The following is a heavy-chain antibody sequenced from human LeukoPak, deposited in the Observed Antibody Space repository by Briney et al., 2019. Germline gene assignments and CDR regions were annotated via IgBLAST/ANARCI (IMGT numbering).Heavy chain of an antibody. D-gene: IGHD5-12*01. CDR3: ARGGQAESGYDSYFDY. Sequence: ASVKVSCKASGYTFTGYYMHWVRQAPGQGLEWMGWINPNSGGTRYAQKFQGRVTMTSDTSTSTVYMELSSLRSEDTAVYYCARGGQAESGYDSYFDYWGQGTLVTVSS. V-gene: IGHV1-2*02. CDR1: GYTFTGYY. J-gene: IGHJ4*02. CDR2: INPNSGGT.